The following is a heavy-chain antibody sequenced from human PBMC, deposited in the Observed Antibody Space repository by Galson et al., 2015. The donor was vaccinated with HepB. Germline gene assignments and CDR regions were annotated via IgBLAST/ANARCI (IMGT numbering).Heavy chain of an antibody. V-gene: IGHV5-51*01. CDR2: IYPGDSET. CDR1: GYSFRNYW. CDR3: ARLGHEGYHYYGMDV. Sequence: QSGAEVKKPGESLKISCKASGYSFRNYWIGWVRQMPGKGLQCMGIIYPGDSETRYSPSFQGQVTISADKSTNTAYLQWRSLKASDTAMYYCARLGHEGYHYYGMDVWGQGTTVTVSS. J-gene: IGHJ6*02. D-gene: IGHD7-27*01.